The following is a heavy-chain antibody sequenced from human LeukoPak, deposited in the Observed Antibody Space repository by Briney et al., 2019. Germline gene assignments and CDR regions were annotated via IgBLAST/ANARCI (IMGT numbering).Heavy chain of an antibody. J-gene: IGHJ6*02. Sequence: WASVKVSCKASGYPFTSYGISWVRQAPGQGLEWMGWISAYNGNTNYAQKLQGRVTITTDTSTSTAYMELRSLRSDDTAVYYCARVLTYYYYGMDVWGQGTTVTVSS. CDR3: ARVLTYYYYGMDV. V-gene: IGHV1-18*01. CDR2: ISAYNGNT. D-gene: IGHD2/OR15-2a*01. CDR1: GYPFTSYG.